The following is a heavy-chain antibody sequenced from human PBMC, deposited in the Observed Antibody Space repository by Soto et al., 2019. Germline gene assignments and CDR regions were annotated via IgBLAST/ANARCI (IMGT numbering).Heavy chain of an antibody. Sequence: GGSLRLSCTASGFTFGDYAMSWFRQAPGKGLEWVGFIRSKAYGGTTEYAASVKGRFTISRDDSKSIAYLQMNSLKTEDTAVYYCTRWYNWNRDRAFDIWGQGTMVTVSS. D-gene: IGHD1-20*01. CDR3: TRWYNWNRDRAFDI. V-gene: IGHV3-49*03. J-gene: IGHJ3*02. CDR1: GFTFGDYA. CDR2: IRSKAYGGTT.